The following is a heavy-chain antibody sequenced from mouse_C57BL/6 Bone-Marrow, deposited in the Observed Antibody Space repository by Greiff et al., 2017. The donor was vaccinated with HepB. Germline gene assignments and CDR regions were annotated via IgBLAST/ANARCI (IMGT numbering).Heavy chain of an antibody. J-gene: IGHJ3*01. V-gene: IGHV1-26*01. Sequence: VQLQQSGPELVKPGASVKISCKASGYTFTDYYMNWVKQSHGKSLEWIVDINPNNGGTSYNQKFKGKATLTVDKSSSTAYMELRSLTSEDSAVYYCARRRRSFAYWGQGTLVTVSA. CDR3: ARRRRSFAY. CDR1: GYTFTDYY. CDR2: INPNNGGT.